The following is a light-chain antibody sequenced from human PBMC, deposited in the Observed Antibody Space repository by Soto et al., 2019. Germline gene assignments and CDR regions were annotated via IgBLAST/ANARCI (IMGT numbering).Light chain of an antibody. CDR3: CSYVGSSTYV. Sequence: SALTHPASVSWSPGQSITISCTGTSSDVGTYNLVSWYQQHPGKAPKLMVYEGTKRPSGASNRFSGSKSGNTASLTISGLQVEDEADYYCCSYVGSSTYVFGTGTKVTVL. J-gene: IGLJ1*01. V-gene: IGLV2-23*01. CDR1: SSDVGTYNL. CDR2: EGT.